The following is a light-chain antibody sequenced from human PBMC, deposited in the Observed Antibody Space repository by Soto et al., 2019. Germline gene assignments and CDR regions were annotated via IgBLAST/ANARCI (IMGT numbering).Light chain of an antibody. J-gene: IGKJ4*01. V-gene: IGKV1-9*01. CDR2: AAS. CDR3: QQFNVYPLT. CDR1: QGIRDF. Sequence: DIQLTQSPSFLSASVGDRVTITCRASQGIRDFLAWYQQKPGKAPKLLIYAASTLQTGVPTRFSGIASGTESTLIISNLQPADFATYYCQQFNVYPLTFGGGTKVDIK.